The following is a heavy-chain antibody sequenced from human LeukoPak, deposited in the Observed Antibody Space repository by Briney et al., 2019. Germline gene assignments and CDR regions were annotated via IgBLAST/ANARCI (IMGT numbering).Heavy chain of an antibody. J-gene: IGHJ4*02. CDR2: ISYDGSNK. V-gene: IGHV3-30-3*01. CDR1: GFTFSSYA. Sequence: GGSLRLSCAASGFTFSSYAMHWVRQAPGKGLEWVAVISYDGSNKYYADSAKGRFTISRDNSKNTLYLQMSSLRAEDTAVYYCARDGDSGWYPYFDYWGQGTLVTVSS. CDR3: ARDGDSGWYPYFDY. D-gene: IGHD6-19*01.